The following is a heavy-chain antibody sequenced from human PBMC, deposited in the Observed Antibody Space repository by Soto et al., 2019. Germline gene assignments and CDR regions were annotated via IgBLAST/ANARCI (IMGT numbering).Heavy chain of an antibody. CDR3: ATWHLREHAYDI. V-gene: IGHV3-53*01. D-gene: IGHD5-12*01. J-gene: IGHJ3*02. Sequence: DVHLVESGGGLIQPGGSLRLSCVASGLTVSGKKYMAWVRQAPGKGPEWLSGVCDLDGTYYADSVRGRFTTSIDSSRTTVYLQMRDLRPEDTALYFCATWHLREHAYDIWGQGKMVTVSS. CDR2: VCDLDGT. CDR1: GLTVSGKKY.